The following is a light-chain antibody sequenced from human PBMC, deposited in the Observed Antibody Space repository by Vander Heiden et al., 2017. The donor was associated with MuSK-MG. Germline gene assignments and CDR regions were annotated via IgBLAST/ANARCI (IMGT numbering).Light chain of an antibody. CDR1: SSDVGGYNY. CDR3: SSYISSGTVV. Sequence: QSALTQPASVSGSPGQSITISCTGTSSDVGGYNYVSWYQQHPGNAPKVTISDVSNRPSGVSNRFSGSKSGNTASLTISGLKAEDEADYYCSSYISSGTVVFGGGTKLTVL. J-gene: IGLJ2*01. CDR2: DVS. V-gene: IGLV2-14*01.